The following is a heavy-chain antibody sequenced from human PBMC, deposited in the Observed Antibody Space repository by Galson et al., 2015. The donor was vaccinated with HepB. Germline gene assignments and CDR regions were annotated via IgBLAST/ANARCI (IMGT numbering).Heavy chain of an antibody. D-gene: IGHD5-12*01. CDR1: GDSVSSNSAA. Sequence: CAISGDSVSSNSAAWNWIRQSPSRGLEWLGRTYYRSKWYNDYAVSVKSRITINPDTSKNQFSLQLNSVTPEDTAVYYRARDQGAHIVATRVYYYYGMDVWGQGTTVTVSS. CDR2: TYYRSKWYN. CDR3: ARDQGAHIVATRVYYYYGMDV. V-gene: IGHV6-1*01. J-gene: IGHJ6*02.